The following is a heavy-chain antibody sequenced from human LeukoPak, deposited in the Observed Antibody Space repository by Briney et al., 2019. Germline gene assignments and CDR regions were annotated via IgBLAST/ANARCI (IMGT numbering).Heavy chain of an antibody. J-gene: IGHJ4*02. CDR2: ISDSGVST. D-gene: IGHD3-22*01. CDR1: GFTFSSYA. V-gene: IGHV3-23*01. Sequence: PGGSLRLSCAASGFTFSSYAMSWVRQAPGKGLEWVSAISDSGVSTYYADSVKGRFTISRDNSKNTLYLQMNSLRAEDTAVYYYAKDLHDSSGYYYRWGQGTLVTVSS. CDR3: AKDLHDSSGYYYR.